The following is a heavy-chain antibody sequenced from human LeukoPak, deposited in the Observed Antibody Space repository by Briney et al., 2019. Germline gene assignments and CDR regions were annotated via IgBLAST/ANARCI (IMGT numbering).Heavy chain of an antibody. Sequence: SVKVSCKASGGTFSSYAISWVRQAPGQGLEWMGRIIPIPGIANYAQKFQGRVMMTTDTSTSIAYMELRSLRSDDTAVYYCARGSSSDHWGQGTLVTVSS. D-gene: IGHD6-6*01. J-gene: IGHJ4*02. CDR2: IIPIPGIA. CDR1: GGTFSSYA. V-gene: IGHV1-69*04. CDR3: ARGSSSDH.